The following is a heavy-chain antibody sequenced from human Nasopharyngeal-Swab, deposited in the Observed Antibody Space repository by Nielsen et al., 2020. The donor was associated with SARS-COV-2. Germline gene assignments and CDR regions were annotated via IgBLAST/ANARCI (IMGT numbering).Heavy chain of an antibody. Sequence: SETLSLTGSVSGGSINSGDYYWSWIRQPPGKGLEWIGYIYSSANTDYNPSLKRRANMSVDMSKNQFSLKLSSVTAADSAVYYCAREVASANKNAFDIWGQGTMVTVSS. CDR2: IYSSANT. J-gene: IGHJ3*02. CDR3: AREVASANKNAFDI. V-gene: IGHV4-30-4*01. D-gene: IGHD2/OR15-2a*01. CDR1: GGSINSGDYY.